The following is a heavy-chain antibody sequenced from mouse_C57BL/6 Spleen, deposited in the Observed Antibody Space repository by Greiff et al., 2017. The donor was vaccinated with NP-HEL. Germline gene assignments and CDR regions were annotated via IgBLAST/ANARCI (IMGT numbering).Heavy chain of an antibody. CDR2: IWWDDDK. CDR1: GFSLSTFGMG. CDR3: ARRGPYGKTPLYAMDY. Sequence: QVTLKVSGPGILQPSQTLSLTCSFSGFSLSTFGMGVGWIRQPSGKGLEWLAHIWWDDDKYYNPALKSRLTISKDTSKNQVFLKIANVDTADTATYYCARRGPYGKTPLYAMDYWGQGTSVTVSS. D-gene: IGHD2-1*01. V-gene: IGHV8-8*01. J-gene: IGHJ4*01.